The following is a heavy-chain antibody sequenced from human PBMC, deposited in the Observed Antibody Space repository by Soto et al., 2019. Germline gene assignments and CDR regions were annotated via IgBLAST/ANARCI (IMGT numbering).Heavy chain of an antibody. J-gene: IGHJ4*02. CDR3: AGDYYDSSGYPFDD. CDR1: GGSISSCGYY. Sequence: TLSLTCTVSGGSISSCGYYWSWIRQHPGKGLEWIGYIYYSGSTYYNPSLKSRVTISVDTSKNQFSLKLSSVTAADTAVYYCAGDYYDSSGYPFDDWGQGTLVTVSS. CDR2: IYYSGST. D-gene: IGHD3-22*01. V-gene: IGHV4-31*03.